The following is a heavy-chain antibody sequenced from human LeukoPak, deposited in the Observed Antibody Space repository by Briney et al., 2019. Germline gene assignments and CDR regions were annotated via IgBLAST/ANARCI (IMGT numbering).Heavy chain of an antibody. V-gene: IGHV1-69*13. CDR2: IIPIFGTA. D-gene: IGHD3-16*02. CDR3: ARDPGDDYVWGSYRPYYFDY. J-gene: IGHJ4*02. CDR1: GGTFSSYA. Sequence: SVKVSCKASGGTFSSYAISWVRQAPGQGLEWMGGIIPIFGTANYAQKFQGRVTITADESTSTAYMELSSLRSEDTAVYCCARDPGDDYVWGSYRPYYFDYWGQGTLVTVSS.